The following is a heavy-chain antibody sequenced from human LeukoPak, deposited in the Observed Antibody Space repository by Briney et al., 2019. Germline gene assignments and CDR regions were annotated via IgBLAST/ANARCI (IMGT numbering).Heavy chain of an antibody. Sequence: GGSLRLSCAASGFTFSSYWMNWVRQAPGKGLEWVANIKQDGSEKYYVDSVKGRFTIPRDNAKNSLYLQMNSLRAEDTAVYYCARDPDIWFGEFPRPRTGGWFDPWGQGTLVTVSS. CDR2: IKQDGSEK. V-gene: IGHV3-7*01. CDR1: GFTFSSYW. J-gene: IGHJ5*02. D-gene: IGHD3-10*01. CDR3: ARDPDIWFGEFPRPRTGGWFDP.